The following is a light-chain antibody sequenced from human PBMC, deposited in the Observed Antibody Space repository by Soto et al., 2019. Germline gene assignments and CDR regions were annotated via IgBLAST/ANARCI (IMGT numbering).Light chain of an antibody. CDR2: DAS. CDR1: QSVSSN. CDR3: QQYNNWSPMA. Sequence: EIVMTQSPATLSVSPGERATLSCRASQSVSSNLAWYQQKPGQAPRLLIYDASTRATGIPARFSGSGSGTEFTLTISSLQSEDFAVYYCQQYNNWSPMAFGQGTKVEIK. J-gene: IGKJ1*01. V-gene: IGKV3-15*01.